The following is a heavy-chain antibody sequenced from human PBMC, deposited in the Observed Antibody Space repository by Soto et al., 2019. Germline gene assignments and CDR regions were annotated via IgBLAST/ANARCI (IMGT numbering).Heavy chain of an antibody. Sequence: PSETLSLTCTVSGGSISRYYWSWIRQPPGKGLEWIGYIYYSGSTNYNPSLKSRVTISVDTSKNQFSLKLSAVTAADTAVYYCARGVAAAGTVDDAFDIWGQGTMVTVSS. J-gene: IGHJ3*02. CDR1: GGSISRYY. V-gene: IGHV4-59*01. CDR3: ARGVAAAGTVDDAFDI. D-gene: IGHD6-13*01. CDR2: IYYSGST.